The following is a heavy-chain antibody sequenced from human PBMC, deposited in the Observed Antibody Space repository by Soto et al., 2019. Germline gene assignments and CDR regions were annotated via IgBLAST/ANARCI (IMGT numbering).Heavy chain of an antibody. V-gene: IGHV4-39*01. CDR1: GGSSISSSYC. J-gene: IGHJ5*02. D-gene: IGHD4-17*01. Sequence: LETLPLTSTVSGGSSISSSYCWGWIRQPPGKGLEWIGSIYYSGSTYYNPSLKSRVTISVDTSKNQFSLKLSSVTAADTAVYYCARLQTTVNWFDPWGQGTLVTVSS. CDR3: ARLQTTVNWFDP. CDR2: IYYSGST.